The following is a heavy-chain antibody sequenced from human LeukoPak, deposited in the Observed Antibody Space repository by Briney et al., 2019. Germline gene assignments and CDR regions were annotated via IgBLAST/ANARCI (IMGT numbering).Heavy chain of an antibody. CDR1: GYSISSGYY. Sequence: SETLSLTCAVSGYSISSGYYWGWIRQPPGKGLEWIGSIYHSGSTYYNPSLKSRVTISVDTSKNQFSLKLSSVTAADTAVYYCARQACSGGSCHYHYYYYMDVWGKGTTVTVSS. CDR2: IYHSGST. CDR3: ARQACSGGSCHYHYYYYMDV. J-gene: IGHJ6*03. V-gene: IGHV4-38-2*01. D-gene: IGHD2-15*01.